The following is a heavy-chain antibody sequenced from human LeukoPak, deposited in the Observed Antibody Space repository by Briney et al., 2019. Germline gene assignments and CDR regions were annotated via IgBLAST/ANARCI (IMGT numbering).Heavy chain of an antibody. Sequence: GASVKVSCKASGYTFTSYGISWVRQAPGQGLEWMGWISAYNGNTNYAQKLQGRVTMTTDTSTSTAYMELRSLRAEDTAVYYCARDRGGLKLYYYYYMDVWGKGPTVTVSS. D-gene: IGHD3-16*01. CDR2: ISAYNGNT. V-gene: IGHV1-18*01. J-gene: IGHJ6*03. CDR1: GYTFTSYG. CDR3: ARDRGGLKLYYYYYMDV.